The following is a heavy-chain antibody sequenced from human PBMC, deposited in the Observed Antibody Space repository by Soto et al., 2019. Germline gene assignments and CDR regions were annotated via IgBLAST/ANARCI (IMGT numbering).Heavy chain of an antibody. CDR2: IYYSGST. Sequence: QLQLQESGPGLVKPSETLSLTCSVSDDSISSSNYYWGWIRQPPGKGLEWIGSIYYSGSTYYNPSLKSRVSMSLYMSKNRFSLQLTSLNAADTAVYYCASYQLSTAYFPQFLFDYWGHGTLVTVSA. D-gene: IGHD3-9*01. J-gene: IGHJ4*01. V-gene: IGHV4-39*02. CDR3: ASYQLSTAYFPQFLFDY. CDR1: DDSISSSNYY.